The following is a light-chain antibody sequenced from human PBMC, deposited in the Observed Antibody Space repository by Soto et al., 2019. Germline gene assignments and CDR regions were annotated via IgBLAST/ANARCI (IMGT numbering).Light chain of an antibody. Sequence: QYVLTQPPSASGTPGQRVTISWSGSTSNIGSNYVYWYHQLPGTAPKLLIYSNNQRPSGVPDRFSGSKSGTSASLAISGLRSEDEADYYCAAWDDSLSGWVFGGGTKLTVL. CDR2: SNN. CDR3: AAWDDSLSGWV. CDR1: TSNIGSNY. V-gene: IGLV1-47*01. J-gene: IGLJ3*02.